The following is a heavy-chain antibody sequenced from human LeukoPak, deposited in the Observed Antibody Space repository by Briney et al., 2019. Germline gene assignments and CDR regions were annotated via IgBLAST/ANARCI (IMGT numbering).Heavy chain of an antibody. CDR3: ARDYFGSGDY. CDR1: GFTFSGYW. V-gene: IGHV3-74*01. J-gene: IGHJ4*02. CDR2: ISNDGSTT. D-gene: IGHD3-10*01. Sequence: PGGSLRLSCAASGFTFSGYWMLWVRQAPGKGLVWASRISNDGSTTNYADSVKGRFTTSRDNAKNTLYLQMNSLTAEDTAVYYCARDYFGSGDYWGQGTLVTVSS.